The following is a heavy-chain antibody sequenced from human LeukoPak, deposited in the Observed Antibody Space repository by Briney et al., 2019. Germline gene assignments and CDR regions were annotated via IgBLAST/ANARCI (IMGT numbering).Heavy chain of an antibody. D-gene: IGHD4-17*01. CDR2: INPNSGGT. CDR3: ARGRSVTTSSPFDY. J-gene: IGHJ4*02. Sequence: ASVKVSCKASGYTVTGNYLHWVRQAPGQGLEWMGWINPNSGGTKHGQKFQGRVSMTRDTSISTAYLELSSLRSGDTAVYYCARGRSVTTSSPFDYWGQGTLVTVSS. V-gene: IGHV1-2*02. CDR1: GYTVTGNY.